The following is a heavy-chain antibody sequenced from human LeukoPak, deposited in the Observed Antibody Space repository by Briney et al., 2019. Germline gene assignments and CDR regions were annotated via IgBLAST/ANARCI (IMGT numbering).Heavy chain of an antibody. V-gene: IGHV4-4*02. CDR3: ARGSVRGEFDP. D-gene: IGHD3-10*01. CDR1: GGSISSSNW. J-gene: IGHJ5*02. CDR2: IYYTGST. Sequence: SSETLSLTCAVSGGSISSSNWWSWVRQPPGKGLEWIGYIYYTGSTDYNPSLKSRVTMSVDTSKNQFSLKLSSVTAADTAVYSCARGSVRGEFDPWGQGTLVTVSS.